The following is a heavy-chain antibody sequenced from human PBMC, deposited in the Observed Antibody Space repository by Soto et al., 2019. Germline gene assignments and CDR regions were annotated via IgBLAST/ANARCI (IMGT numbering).Heavy chain of an antibody. CDR1: GGSISSGDYY. CDR2: IYYSGST. Sequence: QVQLQESGPGLVKPSQTLSLTCTVSGGSISSGDYYWSWIRQPPGKGLEWIGYIYYSGSTSYNPSLKSRVTRSVDTSKHQFSPKLSSVTAADTAVYYCARGGGWDAPFDYWGQGTLVTVSS. D-gene: IGHD5-12*01. J-gene: IGHJ4*02. CDR3: ARGGGWDAPFDY. V-gene: IGHV4-30-4*01.